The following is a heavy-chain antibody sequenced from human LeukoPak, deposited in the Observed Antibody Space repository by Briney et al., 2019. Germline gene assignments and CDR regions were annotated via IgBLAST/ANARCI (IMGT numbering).Heavy chain of an antibody. J-gene: IGHJ4*02. V-gene: IGHV1-2*06. CDR1: GYTFTGYY. CDR3: ARLYCSGGSCRDY. CDR2: INPNSGGT. Sequence: ASVKVSCKASGYTFTGYYMHWVRQAPGQGLEWMGRINPNSGGTNYAQKFQGRVTMTRDTSISTAYMELSRLRSDDTAVYYCARLYCSGGSCRDYWGQGTLVIVSS. D-gene: IGHD2-15*01.